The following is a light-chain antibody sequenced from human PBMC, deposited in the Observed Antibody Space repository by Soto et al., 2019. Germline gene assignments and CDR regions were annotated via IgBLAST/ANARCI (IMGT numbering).Light chain of an antibody. CDR1: SSDVGGYNY. J-gene: IGLJ3*02. Sequence: QSALTQPRSVSGSPGQSVTISCTGTSSDVGGYNYVSWYQQQPGKAPKLIIYDVTERPSGVPHRLSGSKSGNTASLTISGLQTEDEADYYCCSYAGSYTLVFGGGTKVTVL. CDR3: CSYAGSYTLV. CDR2: DVT. V-gene: IGLV2-11*01.